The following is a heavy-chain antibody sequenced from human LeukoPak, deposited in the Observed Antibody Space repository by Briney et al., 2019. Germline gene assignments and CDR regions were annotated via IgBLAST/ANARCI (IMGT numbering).Heavy chain of an antibody. CDR2: IYSGGST. V-gene: IGHV3-66*01. Sequence: GGSLRLSCAASGFTVSSNYMSWVRQAPGKGLEWVSVIYSGGSTYYADSVKGRFTISRDNSKNTLYLQMNSLRAEDTAVYYCAAAYYYDSRGNGAWGQGTLVTVSS. CDR1: GFTVSSNY. J-gene: IGHJ5*02. CDR3: AAAYYYDSRGNGA. D-gene: IGHD3-22*01.